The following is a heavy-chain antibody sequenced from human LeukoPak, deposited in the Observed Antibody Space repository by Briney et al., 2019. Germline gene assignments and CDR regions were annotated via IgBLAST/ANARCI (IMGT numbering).Heavy chain of an antibody. J-gene: IGHJ4*02. CDR2: IRYDGSNK. CDR1: GFTFSSYG. Sequence: GGSLRLSCAASGFTFSSYGMHWVRQAPGKGLEWVAFIRYDGSNKYYADSVKGRFTISRDNSKNTLYLQMNSLRAEDTAVYYCAKETDAYCGGDCYLDYWGQGTLVTVSS. D-gene: IGHD2-21*02. CDR3: AKETDAYCGGDCYLDY. V-gene: IGHV3-30*02.